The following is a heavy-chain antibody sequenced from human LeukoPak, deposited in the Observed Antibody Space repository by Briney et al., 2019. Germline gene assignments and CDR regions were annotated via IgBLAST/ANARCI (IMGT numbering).Heavy chain of an antibody. V-gene: IGHV3-30*02. D-gene: IGHD6-19*01. CDR1: GFTFRNYG. CDR2: KRSDGKTK. J-gene: IGHJ4*02. CDR3: ASPSIAVAGTIAAFDY. Sequence: PGGSLRLSCEASGFTFRNYGMHWVRQAPGKGLEWVAFKRSDGKTKYNEDSVKGRFTISRDESKNTLYLQMNSLRAEDTAVYYCASPSIAVAGTIAAFDYWGQGTLVTVSS.